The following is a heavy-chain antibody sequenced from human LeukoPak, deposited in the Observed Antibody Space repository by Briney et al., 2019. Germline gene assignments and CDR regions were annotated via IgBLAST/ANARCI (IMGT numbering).Heavy chain of an antibody. CDR2: INSDGSST. CDR1: GFTFSSYW. V-gene: IGHV3-74*01. Sequence: GGSLRLSCAASGFTFSSYWMHWVRQAPGKGLVWVSRINSDGSSTRYADSVKGRFTISRDNTKNTLYLQMNSLRAEDTAVYYCAKDPRPIAVAGTGWFDPWGQGTLVTVSS. CDR3: AKDPRPIAVAGTGWFDP. J-gene: IGHJ5*02. D-gene: IGHD6-19*01.